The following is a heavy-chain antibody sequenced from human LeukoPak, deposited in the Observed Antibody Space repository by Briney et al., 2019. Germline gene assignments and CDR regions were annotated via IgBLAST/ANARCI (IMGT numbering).Heavy chain of an antibody. CDR3: ARGPLDYDSSGYNDY. V-gene: IGHV4-34*01. D-gene: IGHD3-22*01. CDR1: GGSFSGYY. Sequence: SETLSLTCAVYGGSFSGYYWSWIPQPPGKGVEWIGEINHSGSTNYNPSLKSRVTISVDTSKNQFSLMLISVTAADTAVYYCARGPLDYDSSGYNDYWGQGTLVTVSS. J-gene: IGHJ4*02. CDR2: INHSGST.